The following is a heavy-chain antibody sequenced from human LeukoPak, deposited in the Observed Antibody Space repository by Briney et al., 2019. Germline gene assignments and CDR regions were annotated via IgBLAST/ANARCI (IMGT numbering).Heavy chain of an antibody. CDR3: ATLGGLYYESHGYPDFDH. D-gene: IGHD3-22*01. CDR1: GGSLSPYY. CDR2: INKSGST. Sequence: SETLSLTCSVSGGSLSPYYWSWIRQPPGGGLEWLGEINKSGSTNYNPSLKSRVTISVEKFKNQFSLEVTSVTAADTAIYYCATLGGLYYESHGYPDFDHWGQGTLVTVSS. J-gene: IGHJ4*02. V-gene: IGHV4-34*01.